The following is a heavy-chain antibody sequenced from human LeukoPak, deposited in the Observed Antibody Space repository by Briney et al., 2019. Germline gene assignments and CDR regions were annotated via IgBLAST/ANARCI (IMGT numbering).Heavy chain of an antibody. CDR3: ARAPREWLLGYYFDY. Sequence: GGSLRLSCAASGFTFSDYYMSWIRQAPGKGLGWVSYISSSGSTIYYADSVRGRFTISRDNAKNSLYLQMNSLRAEDTAVYYCARAPREWLLGYYFDYWGQGTLVTVSS. CDR2: ISSSGSTI. CDR1: GFTFSDYY. D-gene: IGHD3-3*01. J-gene: IGHJ4*02. V-gene: IGHV3-11*04.